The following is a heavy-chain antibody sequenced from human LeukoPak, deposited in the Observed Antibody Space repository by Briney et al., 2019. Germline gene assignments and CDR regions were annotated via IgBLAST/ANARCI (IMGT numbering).Heavy chain of an antibody. D-gene: IGHD2-21*02. Sequence: PSETLSLTCAVYGGSFSGYYWSWIRQPPGKGLEWIGEINHSGSTNYNPSLKSRVTISVDTSKNQFSLKLSSVTAADTAVYYCARFITLEVAVTAIRTYNWFDPWGQGTLVTVSS. CDR2: INHSGST. CDR3: ARFITLEVAVTAIRTYNWFDP. V-gene: IGHV4-34*01. CDR1: GGSFSGYY. J-gene: IGHJ5*02.